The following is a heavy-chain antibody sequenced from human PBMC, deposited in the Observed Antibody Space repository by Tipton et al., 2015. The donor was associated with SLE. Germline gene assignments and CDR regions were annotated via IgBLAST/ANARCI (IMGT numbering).Heavy chain of an antibody. CDR3: ARHDYGVPFDY. Sequence: TLSLTCTVSGGSITSYYWSWIRQPAGKGLEWIGRIYTSGSTNYNPSLKSRVTISVDTSKKQFSLKLRSVTAADTAVYHCARHDYGVPFDYWGQGTLVTVSS. CDR2: IYTSGST. V-gene: IGHV4-4*07. CDR1: GGSITSYY. J-gene: IGHJ4*02. D-gene: IGHD4-17*01.